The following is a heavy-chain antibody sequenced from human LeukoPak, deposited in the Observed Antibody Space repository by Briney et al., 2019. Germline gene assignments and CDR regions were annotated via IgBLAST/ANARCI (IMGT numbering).Heavy chain of an antibody. CDR3: ARDVGRILLWFGEYPEYYFDY. V-gene: IGHV3-7*01. CDR2: IKQDGSAK. CDR1: GFTFNRYW. D-gene: IGHD3-10*01. Sequence: GGSLRLSCAASGFTFNRYWMSWVRQAPGKELQWVANIKQDGSAKYYVDSVKGRFTISRDNAKNSLYLQMNSLRAEDTAVYYCARDVGRILLWFGEYPEYYFDYWGQGTLVTVSS. J-gene: IGHJ4*02.